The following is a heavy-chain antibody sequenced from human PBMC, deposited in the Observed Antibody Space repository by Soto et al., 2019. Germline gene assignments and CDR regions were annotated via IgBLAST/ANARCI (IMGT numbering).Heavy chain of an antibody. D-gene: IGHD2-15*01. J-gene: IGHJ4*02. Sequence: QVQLVESGGGVVQPGRSLRLSCAASGFSFSGYAMHWVRQAPGKGLEWMAVISYDGSNKYYAGSVKGRFTISRDNSKNTLNLQMNGLRAEDTAQYYWAKDGGNNGGTLDFWGQGTLVTVSS. CDR2: ISYDGSNK. CDR1: GFSFSGYA. V-gene: IGHV3-30*18. CDR3: AKDGGNNGGTLDF.